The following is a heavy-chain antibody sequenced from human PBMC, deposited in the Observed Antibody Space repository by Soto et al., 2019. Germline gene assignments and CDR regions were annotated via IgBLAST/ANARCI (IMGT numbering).Heavy chain of an antibody. D-gene: IGHD4-17*01. CDR1: GYSFTSYW. J-gene: IGHJ4*02. V-gene: IGHV5-10-1*01. CDR2: IDPSDSYT. Sequence: GESLKISCKGSGYSFTSYWISWVRQMPGKGLEWMGRIDPSDSYTNYSPSFQGHVTISADKSISTAYLQWSSLKASDTAMYYCARQTVTTDQVDYWGQGTPVTVSS. CDR3: ARQTVTTDQVDY.